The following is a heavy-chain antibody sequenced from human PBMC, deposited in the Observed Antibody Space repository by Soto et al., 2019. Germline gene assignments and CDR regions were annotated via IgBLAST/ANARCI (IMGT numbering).Heavy chain of an antibody. V-gene: IGHV4-4*02. J-gene: IGHJ4*02. CDR3: ARGGSTWKFDS. D-gene: IGHD6-13*01. CDR2: IYYSGST. CDR1: GGSISTTHW. Sequence: VQLQESGPGLVRPSGTLSPTCAVSGGSISTTHWWSWVRQSPRKGLEWIGEIYYSGSTNYNPSLKSRVTISVDKSMTHFSLNLTSVTAADTAVYFCARGGSTWKFDSWGQGALVTVSS.